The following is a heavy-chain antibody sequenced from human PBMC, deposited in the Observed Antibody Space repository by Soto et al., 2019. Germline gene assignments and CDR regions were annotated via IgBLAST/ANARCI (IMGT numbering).Heavy chain of an antibody. J-gene: IGHJ5*02. V-gene: IGHV4-30-2*01. D-gene: IGHD4-4*01. CDR2: IYHSGST. CDR3: TRVTRPTAATTGWFHL. CDR1: GGSISSGGYS. Sequence: QLQLQESGSGLVKPSQTLSLTCAVSGGSISSGGYSWSWIRQPPGKGLEWIGYIYHSGSTYYNPLLKCRVTKSVDTSKHQFPLKRDAVTAADTAVYYCTRVTRPTAATTGWFHLWGQGTLVTVSS.